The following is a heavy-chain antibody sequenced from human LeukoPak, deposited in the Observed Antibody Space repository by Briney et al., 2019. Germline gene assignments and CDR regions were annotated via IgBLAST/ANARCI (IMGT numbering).Heavy chain of an antibody. J-gene: IGHJ4*02. CDR3: ARDAPLYCSSTSCYTFDY. D-gene: IGHD2-2*02. CDR2: VIPILGIA. CDR1: GGTLSSYT. Sequence: SMKGSCKASGGTLSSYTISWGGQAPGQGVEWIGRVIPILGIANYAQKFQGRVTITADKSTSTAYMELSSLRSEDTAVYYCARDAPLYCSSTSCYTFDYWGQGTLVTVSS. V-gene: IGHV1-69*04.